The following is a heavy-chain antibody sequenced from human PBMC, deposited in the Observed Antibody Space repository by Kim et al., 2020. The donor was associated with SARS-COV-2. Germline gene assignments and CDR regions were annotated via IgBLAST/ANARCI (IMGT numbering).Heavy chain of an antibody. CDR3: ATRVPRYFDY. V-gene: IGHV3-23*01. CDR2: ISGSGVST. J-gene: IGHJ4*02. Sequence: GGSLRLSCAASGFTFSSYALSWVRQAPGKGLEWVSTISGSGVSTYYADSVKGRFTISRDISKNTLYLQMNSLRAEDTAVYYCATRVPRYFDYWGQGTLVTVSS. CDR1: GFTFSSYA.